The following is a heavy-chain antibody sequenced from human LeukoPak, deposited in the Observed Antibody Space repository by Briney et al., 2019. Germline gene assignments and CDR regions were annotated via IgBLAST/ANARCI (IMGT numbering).Heavy chain of an antibody. CDR1: GFTFSSYW. J-gene: IGHJ6*02. Sequence: LSGGSLRLSCAASGFTFSSYWMHWVRQAPGKGLVWVSRINSDGSSTSYADSVKGRFTISRDNAKNTLYLQMNSLRAEDTALYYCARTGYCSGGSCYGYHMDVWGQGTTVTVSS. CDR3: ARTGYCSGGSCYGYHMDV. D-gene: IGHD2-15*01. CDR2: INSDGSST. V-gene: IGHV3-74*01.